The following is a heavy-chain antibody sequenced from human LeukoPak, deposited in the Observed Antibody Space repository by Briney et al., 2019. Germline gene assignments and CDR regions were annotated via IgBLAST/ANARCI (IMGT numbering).Heavy chain of an antibody. CDR1: SGSISSYY. CDR3: ARRHSSGYYYFDY. D-gene: IGHD3-22*01. CDR2: IYYSGST. Sequence: SETLSLTCTVSSGSISSYYWSWIRQPPGKGLEWIGYIYYSGSTNYNPSLKSRVTISVDTSKNQFSLKLSSVTAADTAVYYCARRHSSGYYYFDYWGQGTLVTVSS. J-gene: IGHJ4*02. V-gene: IGHV4-59*08.